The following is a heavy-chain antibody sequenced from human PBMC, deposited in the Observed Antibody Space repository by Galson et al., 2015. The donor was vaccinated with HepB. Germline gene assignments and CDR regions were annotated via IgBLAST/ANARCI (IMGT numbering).Heavy chain of an antibody. CDR1: GFTFNNFA. Sequence: SLRLSCAVSGFTFNNFAMNWVRQAPGKGLERASLINASGGSTYYADSVKGRFSISRDNSKNTLYLQMNSLRAEDTALYYCAKEVEEEMATQMGRGHFDYWGQGTLVTVSS. CDR2: INASGGST. V-gene: IGHV3-23*01. J-gene: IGHJ4*02. CDR3: AKEVEEEMATQMGRGHFDY. D-gene: IGHD5-24*01.